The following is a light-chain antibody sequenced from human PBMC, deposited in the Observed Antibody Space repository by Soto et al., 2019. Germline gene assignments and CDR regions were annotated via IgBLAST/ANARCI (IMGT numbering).Light chain of an antibody. V-gene: IGLV2-14*01. CDR1: SSDVGDYPY. CDR2: EVT. Sequence: QSALTQPASVSVSPGQSITISCTGTSSDVGDYPYVSWYQQHPGKVPKLIIYEVTNRPSGVTSRFSGSKSENTASLTISGLQAEDEGDYYCSSYSATNTLVFGSGTKLTVL. CDR3: SSYSATNTLV. J-gene: IGLJ1*01.